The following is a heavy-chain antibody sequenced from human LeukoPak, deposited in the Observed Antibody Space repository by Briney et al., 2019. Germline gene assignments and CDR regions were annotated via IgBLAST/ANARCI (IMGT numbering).Heavy chain of an antibody. CDR3: AKRVDGSGSPFVGAFDI. CDR1: GFTFSSYG. D-gene: IGHD3-10*01. Sequence: GGSLRLSCAASGFTFSSYGMHWVRQAPGKGLEWVAFIRYDGSNKYYADSVKGRFTISRDNSKNTLYLQMNSLRAEDTAVYYCAKRVDGSGSPFVGAFDIWGQGTMVTVSS. J-gene: IGHJ3*02. CDR2: IRYDGSNK. V-gene: IGHV3-30*02.